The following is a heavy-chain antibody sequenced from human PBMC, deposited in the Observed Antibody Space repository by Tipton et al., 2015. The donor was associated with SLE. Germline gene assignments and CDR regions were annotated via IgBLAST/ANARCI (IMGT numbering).Heavy chain of an antibody. J-gene: IGHJ4*02. D-gene: IGHD2-15*01. CDR2: ISYSSSTI. CDR1: GFTFSSYS. V-gene: IGHV3-48*04. CDR3: ARRLMTPLEY. Sequence: SLRLSCAASGFTFSSYSMNWVRQAPGKGLEWVSYISYSSSTIFYADSVKGRFTISRDNAKNSLYLQMNSLRAEDTAVYYCARRLMTPLEYWGQGTLVTVSS.